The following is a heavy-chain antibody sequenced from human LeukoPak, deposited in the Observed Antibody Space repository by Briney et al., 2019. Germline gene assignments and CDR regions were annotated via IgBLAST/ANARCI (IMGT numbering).Heavy chain of an antibody. Sequence: PGRSLRHSCATSGFTFSHYGMHWVRQAPGKGLEWVAVIWSDGTNRYYGDPVKGRFTISRDNFQRTVYLQMDSLRAEDTAVYYCAKDAQRGFDYSNSLDKWGQGTLVTVSS. CDR2: IWSDGTNR. V-gene: IGHV3-33*06. CDR1: GFTFSHYG. J-gene: IGHJ4*02. D-gene: IGHD4-11*01. CDR3: AKDAQRGFDYSNSLDK.